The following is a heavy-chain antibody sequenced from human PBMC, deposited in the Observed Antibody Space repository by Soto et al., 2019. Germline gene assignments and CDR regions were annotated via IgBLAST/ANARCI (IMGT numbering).Heavy chain of an antibody. J-gene: IGHJ5*02. V-gene: IGHV1-46*03. Sequence: QVQLVQSGAEVKKPGASVKVSCKASGYTFTSYYMHWVRQAPGQGLEWMGIINPSGGSTSYAQKFQGRVTMTRDTSTSTVYMELSSLRSEDTAVYYFARQQGDCSSTSCSEWFDPWGQGALVTVSS. D-gene: IGHD2-2*01. CDR3: ARQQGDCSSTSCSEWFDP. CDR1: GYTFTSYY. CDR2: INPSGGST.